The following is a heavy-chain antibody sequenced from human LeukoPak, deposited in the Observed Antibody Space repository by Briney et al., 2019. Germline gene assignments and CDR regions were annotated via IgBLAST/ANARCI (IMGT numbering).Heavy chain of an antibody. CDR2: FDPEDGET. J-gene: IGHJ3*02. CDR1: GYTLTELS. V-gene: IGHV1-24*01. CDR3: ATVYYTASVLTFDI. Sequence: GASVKVSCKVSGYTLTELSMHWVRQAPGKGLEWMGGFDPEDGETIYAQKFQGRVTMTEDTSTDTAYLELSSLRSEDTAMYYCATVYYTASVLTFDIWGQGTMVTVSS. D-gene: IGHD3-3*01.